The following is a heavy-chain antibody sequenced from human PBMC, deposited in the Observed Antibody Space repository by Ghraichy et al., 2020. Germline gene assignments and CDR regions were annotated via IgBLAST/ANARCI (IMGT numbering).Heavy chain of an antibody. V-gene: IGHV1-2*02. J-gene: IGHJ4*02. CDR2: INPNSGGT. CDR3: ARDDSAIGWLVGVDY. CDR1: GYTFTGHY. Sequence: ASLKVSCKAAGYTFTGHYMHWVRQAPGQGLEWMGWINPNSGGTNYAQKFQGRVTMTRDTSISTAYMELSRLRSDDTAVYYCARDDSAIGWLVGVDYWGQGTLVTVSS. D-gene: IGHD6-19*01.